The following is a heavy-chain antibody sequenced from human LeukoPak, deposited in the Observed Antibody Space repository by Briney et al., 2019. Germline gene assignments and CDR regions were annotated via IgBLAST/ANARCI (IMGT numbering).Heavy chain of an antibody. J-gene: IGHJ4*02. CDR3: AKSSGYPYYFDY. CDR2: ISFSVGST. CDR1: GFTFSSCW. V-gene: IGHV3-23*01. Sequence: PGGSLRLSCAASGFTFSSCWMHWVRQAPGKGLEWVAAISFSVGSTYYADSVKGRFTISRDNSKTTLYLQMNSLRAEDTAVYYCAKSSGYPYYFDYWGQGTLVTVSS. D-gene: IGHD5-18*01.